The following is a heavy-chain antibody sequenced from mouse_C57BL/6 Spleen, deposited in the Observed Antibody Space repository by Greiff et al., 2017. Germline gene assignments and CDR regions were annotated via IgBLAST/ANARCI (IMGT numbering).Heavy chain of an antibody. Sequence: VKLQESGPELVKPGASVKISCKASGYAFSSSWMNWVKQRPGKGLAWIGRMYPGDGDTNYNGKFKGKATLTADKSSSTAYMQLSSLTSEDSAVYFCARGDYSNLYYAMDYWGQGTSVTVSS. CDR2: MYPGDGDT. V-gene: IGHV1-82*01. D-gene: IGHD2-5*01. J-gene: IGHJ4*01. CDR1: GYAFSSSW. CDR3: ARGDYSNLYYAMDY.